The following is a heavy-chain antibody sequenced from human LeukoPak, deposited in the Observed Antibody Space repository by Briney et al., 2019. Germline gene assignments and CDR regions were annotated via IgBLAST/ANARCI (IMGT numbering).Heavy chain of an antibody. J-gene: IGHJ4*02. Sequence: ASVKVSCKASGYTFTSYGIIWVRQAPGQGLGWMGWISAYNGNTNYAQKLQGRVTMTTDTSTSTAYMELRSLRSDDTAVYYCARGTMVRGVLTISFDYWGQGTLVTVSS. CDR2: ISAYNGNT. V-gene: IGHV1-18*01. CDR1: GYTFTSYG. D-gene: IGHD3-10*01. CDR3: ARGTMVRGVLTISFDY.